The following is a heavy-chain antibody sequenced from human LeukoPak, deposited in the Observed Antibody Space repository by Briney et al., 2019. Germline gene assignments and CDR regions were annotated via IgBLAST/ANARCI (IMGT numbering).Heavy chain of an antibody. J-gene: IGHJ5*02. D-gene: IGHD2-15*01. Sequence: PSETLSLTCTVSGGSISSYYWSWIRQPAGKGLEWIGYIYYSGSTNYNPSLKSRVTISVDTSKNQFSLKLSSVTAADTAVYYCARLYCSGGSCYFPPFPEGFDPWGQGTLVTVSS. V-gene: IGHV4-59*01. CDR2: IYYSGST. CDR3: ARLYCSGGSCYFPPFPEGFDP. CDR1: GGSISSYY.